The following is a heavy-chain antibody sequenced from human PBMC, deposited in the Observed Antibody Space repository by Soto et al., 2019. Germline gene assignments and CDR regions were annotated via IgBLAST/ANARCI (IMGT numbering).Heavy chain of an antibody. J-gene: IGHJ3*02. CDR1: GGSMNSHDYY. V-gene: IGHV4-30-4*01. D-gene: IGHD3-10*01. CDR2: IHNSGST. CDR3: ARGEVRGPFDI. Sequence: QQQLQESGPGLVKPSQTLSLTCTVSGGSMNSHDYYWSWIRQPPGKGLEWIGYIHNSGSTYYNPSLKSRLTISSDMSKTQFSLRLNAVTAAATALYFCARGEVRGPFDIWGQGTKVTVSS.